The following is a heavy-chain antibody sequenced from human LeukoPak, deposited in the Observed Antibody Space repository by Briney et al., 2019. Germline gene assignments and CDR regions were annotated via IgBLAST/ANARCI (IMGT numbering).Heavy chain of an antibody. J-gene: IGHJ4*02. CDR1: GGSISSSSYY. CDR2: IYYSGST. Sequence: SETLSLTCTVSGGSISSSSYYWGWIRQPPGKGLEWIGSIYYSGSTYYNPSLKSRVTISVDTSKNQFSLKLSSVTAADTAVYYCAREVATTYFDYWGQGTLVTVSS. D-gene: IGHD5-12*01. CDR3: AREVATTYFDY. V-gene: IGHV4-39*07.